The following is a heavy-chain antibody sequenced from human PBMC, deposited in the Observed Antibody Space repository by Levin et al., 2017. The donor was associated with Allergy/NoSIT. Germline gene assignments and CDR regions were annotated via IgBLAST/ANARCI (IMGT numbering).Heavy chain of an antibody. CDR3: ATSGLSW. D-gene: IGHD2-8*02. CDR1: GFTFSDSA. J-gene: IGHJ4*02. V-gene: IGHV3-15*01. Sequence: PGGSLRLSCAASGFTFSDSAMAWVRQAPGKGLEWVGHIQQKTDGGRTGYAAPVKGRFTISRDDSKNSLYLQMDSLQTEDTAVYYCATSGLSWWGQGTLVTVSS. CDR2: IQQKTDGGRT.